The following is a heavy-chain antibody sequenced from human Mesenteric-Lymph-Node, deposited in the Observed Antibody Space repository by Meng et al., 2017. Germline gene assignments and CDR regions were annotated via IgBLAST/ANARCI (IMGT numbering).Heavy chain of an antibody. V-gene: IGHV4-59*01. CDR1: GGSFSGYY. D-gene: IGHD1-14*01. CDR2: IYYSGST. J-gene: IGHJ3*02. CDR3: AREIRYTGAFDI. Sequence: SETLSLTCAVYGGSFSGYYWSWIRQPPGKGLEWIGYIYYSGSTNYNPSLKSRVTISVDTSKNQFSLKLSSVTAADTAVYYCAREIRYTGAFDIWGQGTMVTVSS.